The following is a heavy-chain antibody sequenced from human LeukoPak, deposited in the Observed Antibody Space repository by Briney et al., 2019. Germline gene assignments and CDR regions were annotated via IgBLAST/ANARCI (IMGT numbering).Heavy chain of an antibody. J-gene: IGHJ4*02. D-gene: IGHD3-10*01. Sequence: PSETLSLTCAVSGGSISSSNWWSWVRQPPGKGLEWIGEIYHSGSTNYNPSLKSRVTISVDTSKNQFSLKLSSVTAADTAVYYCARVGLLWFGELFRYYFDYWGQGTLVTVSS. CDR2: IYHSGST. CDR3: ARVGLLWFGELFRYYFDY. V-gene: IGHV4-4*02. CDR1: GGSISSSNW.